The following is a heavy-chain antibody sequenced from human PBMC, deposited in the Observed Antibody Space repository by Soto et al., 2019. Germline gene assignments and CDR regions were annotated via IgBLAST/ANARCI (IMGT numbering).Heavy chain of an antibody. D-gene: IGHD2-2*01. CDR2: IYPGDSET. CDR3: ARPVVPDAIGAFDV. CDR1: GYRFTNYW. V-gene: IGHV5-51*01. J-gene: IGHJ3*01. Sequence: GESLKISCKGSGYRFTNYWIGWVRQLPGKGLEWMGIIYPGDSETRYSQSFQGQVTISADKSITTAYLQWSSLKASDTAMYYCARPVVPDAIGAFDVWGQGTMVTVSS.